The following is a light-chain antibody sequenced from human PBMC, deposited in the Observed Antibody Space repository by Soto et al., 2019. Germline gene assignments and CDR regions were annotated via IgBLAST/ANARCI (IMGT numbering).Light chain of an antibody. CDR3: SSYTSSSLYV. V-gene: IGLV2-14*01. CDR1: SSDVGGYNY. Sequence: QSALTQPASVSGSPGQSITISCTGTSSDVGGYNYVSWYQQHPGKAPKLMIYEVSNRPLGVSDRFSGSKSGNTASLTISGLHAEDEADYYCSSYTSSSLYVFGTGTKLTVL. CDR2: EVS. J-gene: IGLJ1*01.